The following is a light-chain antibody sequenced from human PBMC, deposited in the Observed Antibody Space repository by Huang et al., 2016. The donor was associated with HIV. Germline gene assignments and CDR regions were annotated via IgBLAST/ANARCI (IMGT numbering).Light chain of an antibody. J-gene: IGKJ4*01. Sequence: EIVLTQSPATLFLSPGERATLSCRASQGVSSYLAWYQQKPGQAPRLLIYDASNRATGIPARFSGSGSGTDFTLTISSLEPEDSAVYYCQQRSKWPLTFGGGTKVEIK. CDR1: QGVSSY. V-gene: IGKV3-11*01. CDR2: DAS. CDR3: QQRSKWPLT.